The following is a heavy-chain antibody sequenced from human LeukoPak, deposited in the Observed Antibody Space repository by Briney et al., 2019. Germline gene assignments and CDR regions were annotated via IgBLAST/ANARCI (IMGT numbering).Heavy chain of an antibody. CDR1: GYTFTSYG. D-gene: IGHD2-2*02. Sequence: ASVKVSCKASGYTFTSYGISWVRQAPGQGLEWMGWISAYNGNTNYAQKFQGRVTITADKSTSTAYMELSSLRSEDTAVYYCARDPGDCSSTSCYTDYWGQGTLVTVSS. J-gene: IGHJ4*02. CDR3: ARDPGDCSSTSCYTDY. CDR2: ISAYNGNT. V-gene: IGHV1-18*01.